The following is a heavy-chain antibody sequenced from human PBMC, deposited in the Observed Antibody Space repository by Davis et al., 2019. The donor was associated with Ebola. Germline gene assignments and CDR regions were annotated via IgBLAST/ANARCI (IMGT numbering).Heavy chain of an antibody. V-gene: IGHV3-74*01. Sequence: GESLKISCAASGFTFSSYWMHWVRQAPGKGLVWVSRINSDGSSTSYADSVKGRFTISRDNAKNSLYLQMNSLRAEDTAVYYCAKAALSHGGTFDYWGQGTLVTVSS. D-gene: IGHD2-2*01. J-gene: IGHJ4*02. CDR1: GFTFSSYW. CDR3: AKAALSHGGTFDY. CDR2: INSDGSST.